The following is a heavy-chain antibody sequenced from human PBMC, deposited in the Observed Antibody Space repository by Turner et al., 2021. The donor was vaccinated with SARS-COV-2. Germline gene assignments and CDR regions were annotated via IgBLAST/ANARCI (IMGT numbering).Heavy chain of an antibody. Sequence: EVQLVESGGGLVQPGGSLRLSCAASGFTFSSYDMHWVRQATGKGLEWVSGIGTAGDPYYPGSVKGRFTISRENAKNTLYLQMNSLRAEDTAVYYCAKVVSPYCSGGNCYSSPAGYWGQGTLVTVSS. V-gene: IGHV3-13*05. CDR2: IGTAGDP. J-gene: IGHJ4*02. CDR1: GFTFSSYD. D-gene: IGHD2-15*01. CDR3: AKVVSPYCSGGNCYSSPAGY.